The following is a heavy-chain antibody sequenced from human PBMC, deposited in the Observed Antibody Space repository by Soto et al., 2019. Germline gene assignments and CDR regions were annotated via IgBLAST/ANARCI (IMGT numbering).Heavy chain of an antibody. CDR3: TTGLTYYYDSSGYYWAGGMDV. CDR2: IKSKSDGETT. V-gene: IGHV3-15*01. D-gene: IGHD3-22*01. CDR1: GFTFSNAW. Sequence: GGSLRLSCAASGFTFSNAWMNWVRQAPGKGLEWVGRIKSKSDGETTDYAAPVKGRFTISRDDSKNTLYLQMNGLKTEDTAVYYCTTGLTYYYDSSGYYWAGGMDVWGQGITVTVSS. J-gene: IGHJ6*02.